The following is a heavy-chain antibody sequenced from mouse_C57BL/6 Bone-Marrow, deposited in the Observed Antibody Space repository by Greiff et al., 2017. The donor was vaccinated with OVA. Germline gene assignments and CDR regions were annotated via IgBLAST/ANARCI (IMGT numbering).Heavy chain of an antibody. CDR3: AKADDSPRFAY. CDR2: INPNNGGT. V-gene: IGHV1-26*01. Sequence: EVQLQQSGPELVKPGASVKISCKASGYTFTDYYMNWVKQSHGKSLEWIGDINPNNGGTSYNQKFKGKATLTVDKSSSTAYMELRSLTSEDSAVYYCAKADDSPRFAYWGQGTLVTVSA. D-gene: IGHD2-4*01. CDR1: GYTFTDYY. J-gene: IGHJ3*01.